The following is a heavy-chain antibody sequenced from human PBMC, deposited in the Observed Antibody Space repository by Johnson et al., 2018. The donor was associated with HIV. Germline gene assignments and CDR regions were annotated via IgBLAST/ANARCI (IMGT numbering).Heavy chain of an antibody. CDR1: TFTFDDDA. D-gene: IGHD6-13*01. J-gene: IGHJ3*02. V-gene: IGHV3-9*01. CDR2: ISWNSDII. CDR3: ARGGEYSSSLYAFDI. Sequence: VESGGGLVKPGGSLRLSCTASTFTFDDDAMHWVRQAPGKGLEWVSGISWNSDIIGYADAVKGRFSISRDNAKNTLYLQMNSLRAEDTAVYYWARGGEYSSSLYAFDIWGQGTMVTVSS.